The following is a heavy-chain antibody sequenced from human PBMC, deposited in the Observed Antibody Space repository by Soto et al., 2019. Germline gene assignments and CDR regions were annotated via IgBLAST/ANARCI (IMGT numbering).Heavy chain of an antibody. V-gene: IGHV4-30-4*01. CDR1: GGSISSGDYY. J-gene: IGHJ6*02. Sequence: SETLSLTCTVSGGSISSGDYYWSWIRQPPGKGLEWIGYIYYSGTTYYNPSLKSRVTISVDTSKNQFSLKVSSVTAADTAVYYCARALIQLWPHYYYGMDVWGQGTTVTVSS. CDR2: IYYSGTT. CDR3: ARALIQLWPHYYYGMDV. D-gene: IGHD5-18*01.